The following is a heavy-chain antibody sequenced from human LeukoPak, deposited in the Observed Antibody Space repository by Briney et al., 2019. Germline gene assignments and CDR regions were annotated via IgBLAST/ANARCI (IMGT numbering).Heavy chain of an antibody. V-gene: IGHV3-33*06. CDR1: GFTFSSYG. D-gene: IGHD5-18*01. CDR2: IWYDGSNK. J-gene: IGHJ4*02. CDR3: AKESRGYSYGCGFDY. Sequence: GGSLRLSCAASGFTFSSYGMHWVRQAPGKGLEWVAVIWYDGSNKYYADSVKGRFTISRDNSKNTLYLQMNSLRAEDTAVYYCAKESRGYSYGCGFDYWGQGTLVTVSS.